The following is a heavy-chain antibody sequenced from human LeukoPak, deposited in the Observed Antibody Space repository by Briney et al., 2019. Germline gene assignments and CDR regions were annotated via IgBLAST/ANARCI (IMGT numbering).Heavy chain of an antibody. CDR1: GGSISSNY. J-gene: IGHJ4*02. CDR2: IYASGST. CDR3: ARDGRGYASSCYFDL. Sequence: PSETLSLTCTVSGGSISSNYWSWIRQPAGKGLEWIGRIYASGSTNYSPSLKSRVTLSVDTSRNQFSLRLSSVTAADTAVYYCARDGRGYASSCYFDLWGQGTLVTVSS. D-gene: IGHD6-13*01. V-gene: IGHV4-4*07.